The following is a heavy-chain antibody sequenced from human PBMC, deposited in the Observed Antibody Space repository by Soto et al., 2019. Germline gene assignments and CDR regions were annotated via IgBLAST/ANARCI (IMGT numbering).Heavy chain of an antibody. V-gene: IGHV4-34*01. CDR3: ATEGGYGFWYYGMDV. CDR1: GGSFSGYY. D-gene: IGHD3-10*01. CDR2: IYHSGST. Sequence: QVQLQQWGAGLLKPSETLSLTCAVYGGSFSGYYWSWIRQPPGKGLEWIGEIYHSGSTNYNPSLKGRVQIVVVTAENQFALKLSSVAGADPAVYYCATEGGYGFWYYGMDVWGQGTTVTVSS. J-gene: IGHJ6*02.